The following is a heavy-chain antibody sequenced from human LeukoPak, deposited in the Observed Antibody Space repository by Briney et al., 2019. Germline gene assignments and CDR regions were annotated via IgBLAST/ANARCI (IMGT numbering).Heavy chain of an antibody. CDR3: ARGYDFWSGYYTLSDY. V-gene: IGHV3-20*04. CDR1: GFIFRDYG. D-gene: IGHD3/OR15-3a*01. Sequence: PGGSLRLSCVASGFIFRDYGMSWVRQVPGKGLEWVAGINWNSGSTGYGDSVKGRFTISRDNDDNSVYLQMNSLRAEDTALYYCARGYDFWSGYYTLSDYWGQGILVTVSA. J-gene: IGHJ4*02. CDR2: INWNSGST.